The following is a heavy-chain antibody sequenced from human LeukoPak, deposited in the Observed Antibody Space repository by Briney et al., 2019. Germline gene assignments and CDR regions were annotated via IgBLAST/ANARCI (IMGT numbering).Heavy chain of an antibody. J-gene: IGHJ6*02. V-gene: IGHV1-8*02. CDR1: GYTFTDYD. Sequence: ASVKVSCKSSGYTFTDYDINWVRQAAGQGLEWMGWMNPDSGNTGYAQKVQGRVTMTTDTSTSTAYMELRRLRSDDTAVYYCARDDCGGDCYYNYYYGMDVWGQGTTVTVSS. D-gene: IGHD2-21*02. CDR2: MNPDSGNT. CDR3: ARDDCGGDCYYNYYYGMDV.